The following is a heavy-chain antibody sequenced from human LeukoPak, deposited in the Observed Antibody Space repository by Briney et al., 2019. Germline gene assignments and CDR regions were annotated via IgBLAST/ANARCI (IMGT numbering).Heavy chain of an antibody. CDR2: IYYSGST. V-gene: IGHV4-39*07. Sequence: SETLSLTCTVSGGSISSSSYYWGWIRQPPGKGLEWIGSIYYSGSTYYNPSLKSRVTISVDTSKNQFSLKLSSVTAADTAVYYCARVGSSWYFDYWGQGTLVTVSS. CDR3: ARVGSSWYFDY. CDR1: GGSISSSSYY. J-gene: IGHJ4*02. D-gene: IGHD6-13*01.